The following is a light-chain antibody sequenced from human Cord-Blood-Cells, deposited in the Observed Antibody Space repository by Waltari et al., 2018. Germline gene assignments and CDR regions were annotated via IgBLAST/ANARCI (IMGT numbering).Light chain of an antibody. CDR2: GNS. CDR1: SSNTGAAYH. Sequence: QSVLTQPPSVSGAPGQRVTISCTGSSSNTGAAYHVHWYQQLPGTAPKLLIYGNSNRPSGVPDRFSGSKSGTSASLAITGLQAEDEADYYCQSYDSSLSGWVFGGGTKLTVL. V-gene: IGLV1-40*01. CDR3: QSYDSSLSGWV. J-gene: IGLJ3*02.